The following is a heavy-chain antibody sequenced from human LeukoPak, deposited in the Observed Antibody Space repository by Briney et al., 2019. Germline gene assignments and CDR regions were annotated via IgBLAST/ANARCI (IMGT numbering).Heavy chain of an antibody. J-gene: IGHJ6*02. CDR3: ARGGGLDV. Sequence: GGSLRLSCAASGFTFNNYAMTWVRQAPGKGLEWVSAISGSGVTTHYAGSVKGRFSISRDNAKNSLYLQMSNLRAEDTAVYFCARGGGLDVWGQGATVTVSS. D-gene: IGHD3-16*01. V-gene: IGHV3-23*01. CDR1: GFTFNNYA. CDR2: ISGSGVTT.